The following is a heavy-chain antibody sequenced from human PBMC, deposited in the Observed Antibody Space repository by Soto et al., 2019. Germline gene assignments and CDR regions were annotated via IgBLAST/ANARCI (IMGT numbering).Heavy chain of an antibody. Sequence: QVQLEQSGAEVKKPGSSVKVSCKSSGGIFRNYAINWVRQAPGQGLEWMGGITPRSGTAKYAQKFQDRATIIAEESTTTGYMELNDLTSEDTVVYFCVSGDHDSSGYFPSNTWGRGTLVTVSS. V-gene: IGHV1-69*12. CDR2: ITPRSGTA. J-gene: IGHJ4*02. CDR3: VSGDHDSSGYFPSNT. CDR1: GGIFRNYA. D-gene: IGHD3-22*01.